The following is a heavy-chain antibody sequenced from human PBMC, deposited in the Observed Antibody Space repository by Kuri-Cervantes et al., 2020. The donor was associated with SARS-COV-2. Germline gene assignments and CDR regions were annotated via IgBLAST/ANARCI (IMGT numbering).Heavy chain of an antibody. V-gene: IGHV1-18*01. CDR2: ISAYNGNT. CDR1: GYTFTSYG. J-gene: IGHJ5*02. Sequence: ASVKVSCKASGYTFTSYGISWVRQAPGQGLEWMGWISAYNGNTNYAQKLQGRVTMTTDTSTSTAYMELRSLRSEDTAVYYCAGDPTYYDFWSGYSRGNWFDPWGQGTLVTVSS. D-gene: IGHD3-3*01. CDR3: AGDPTYYDFWSGYSRGNWFDP.